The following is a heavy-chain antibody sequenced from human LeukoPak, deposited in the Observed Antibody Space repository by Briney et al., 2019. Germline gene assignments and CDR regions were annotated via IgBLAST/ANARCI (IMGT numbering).Heavy chain of an antibody. D-gene: IGHD3-10*01. Sequence: SQTLSLTCAVSGGSISSGGYSWSWIRQPPGKGLEWIGYIYHSGSTYYSPSLKSRVTISVDRSKNQFSLKLSSVTAADTAVYYCARVNRGSGSYSGNWFDPWGQGTLVTVSS. CDR3: ARVNRGSGSYSGNWFDP. J-gene: IGHJ5*02. V-gene: IGHV4-30-2*01. CDR2: IYHSGST. CDR1: GGSISSGGYS.